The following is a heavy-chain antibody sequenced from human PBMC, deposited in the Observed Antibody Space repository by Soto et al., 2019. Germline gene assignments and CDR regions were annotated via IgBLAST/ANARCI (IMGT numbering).Heavy chain of an antibody. V-gene: IGHV3-21*01. Sequence: GGSLRLSCAASGFTFSSYSMNWVRQAPGKGLEWVSSISSSSSYIYYADSVKGRFTISRDNAKNSLYLQMNSLRAEDTAVYYCARAMVVAALPNAAMDVWGQGTTVTVSS. CDR1: GFTFSSYS. CDR2: ISSSSSYI. CDR3: ARAMVVAALPNAAMDV. D-gene: IGHD2-15*01. J-gene: IGHJ6*02.